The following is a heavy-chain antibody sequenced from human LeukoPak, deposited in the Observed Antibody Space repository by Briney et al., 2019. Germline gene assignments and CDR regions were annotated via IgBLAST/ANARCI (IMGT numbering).Heavy chain of an antibody. CDR3: ARDSSSYQLPPPRGWFDP. CDR1: GYTFTSYG. Sequence: GASVKVSCKASGYTFTSYGISWVRQAPGQGLEWMGWISAYNGNTNYAQKLQGRVTVTTDTSTSTAYMELRSLRSDDTAVYYCARDSSSYQLPPPRGWFDPWGQGTLVTVSS. J-gene: IGHJ5*02. D-gene: IGHD2-2*01. CDR2: ISAYNGNT. V-gene: IGHV1-18*01.